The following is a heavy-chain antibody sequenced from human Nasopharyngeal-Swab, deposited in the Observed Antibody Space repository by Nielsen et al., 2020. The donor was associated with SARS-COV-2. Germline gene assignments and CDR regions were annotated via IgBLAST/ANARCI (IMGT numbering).Heavy chain of an antibody. J-gene: IGHJ4*02. V-gene: IGHV1-18*01. CDR2: INTLDGDR. CDR3: ARDGIKDQYCIDGKCSPAY. D-gene: IGHD2/OR15-2a*01. Sequence: ASVKVSCKASGYTFISSGINWVRQTPGQGLEWVGRINTLDGDRKYAQKVQGRLTMTTDTASSTAYMELRSLRSDDTAVYFCARDGIKDQYCIDGKCSPAYWGQGTLVIVSS. CDR1: GYTFISSG.